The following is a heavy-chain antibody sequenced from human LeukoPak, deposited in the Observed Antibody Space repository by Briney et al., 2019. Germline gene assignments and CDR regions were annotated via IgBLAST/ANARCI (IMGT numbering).Heavy chain of an antibody. CDR2: IYYSGST. Sequence: SETLSLTCTVSGGSISSSSYYWSWIRQHPGKGLEWIGYIYYSGSTYYNPSLKSRVTISVDTSKNQFSLKLSSVTAADTAVYYCAQGPPAAFDIWGQGTMVTVSS. D-gene: IGHD2-2*01. J-gene: IGHJ3*02. V-gene: IGHV4-30-4*08. CDR3: AQGPPAAFDI. CDR1: GGSISSSSYY.